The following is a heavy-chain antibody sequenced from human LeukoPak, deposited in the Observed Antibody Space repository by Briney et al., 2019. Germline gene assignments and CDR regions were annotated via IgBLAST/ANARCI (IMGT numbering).Heavy chain of an antibody. J-gene: IGHJ4*02. Sequence: EWMGIIYPGDSDTRYSPSFQGQVTISADKSISTAYLQWSSLKASDTAMYYCARLGRGSGGVFDYWGQGTLVTVSS. CDR3: ARLGRGSGGVFDY. V-gene: IGHV5-51*01. CDR2: IYPGDSDT. D-gene: IGHD3-10*01.